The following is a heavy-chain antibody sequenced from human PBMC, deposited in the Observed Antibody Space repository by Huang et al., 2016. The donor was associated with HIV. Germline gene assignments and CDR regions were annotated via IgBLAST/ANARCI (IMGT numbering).Heavy chain of an antibody. Sequence: QVQLQPWGAGLLTPSETLSLTRAVYGGSFIGYYWSVIRQPPWKGLELIGEINHSGSTNYNPSLNSRVTIAVDTSKNQFSLKLSSVTAADTAVYYCASSSWTQREEYYFDYWGQVTLVTVSS. CDR2: INHSGST. J-gene: IGHJ4*02. CDR1: GGSFIGYY. D-gene: IGHD6-13*01. V-gene: IGHV4-34*01. CDR3: ASSSWTQREEYYFDY.